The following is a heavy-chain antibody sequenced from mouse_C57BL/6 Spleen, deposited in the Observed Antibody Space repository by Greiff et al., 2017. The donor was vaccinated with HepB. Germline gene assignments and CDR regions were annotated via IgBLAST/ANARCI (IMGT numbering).Heavy chain of an antibody. CDR1: GYAFSSYW. V-gene: IGHV1-80*01. CDR2: IYPGDGDT. J-gene: IGHJ2*01. D-gene: IGHD2-13*01. CDR3: ASIYYGDTYFDY. Sequence: VQLQQSGAELVKPGASVKISCKASGYAFSSYWMNWVKQRPGKGLEWIGQIYPGDGDTNYNGKFKGKATLTADKSSSTAYMQLSSLTSEDSAVYFGASIYYGDTYFDYWGQGTTLTVAS.